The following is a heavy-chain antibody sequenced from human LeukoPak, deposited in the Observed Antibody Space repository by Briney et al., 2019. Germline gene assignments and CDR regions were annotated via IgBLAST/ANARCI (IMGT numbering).Heavy chain of an antibody. J-gene: IGHJ4*02. D-gene: IGHD6-19*01. V-gene: IGHV3-30*02. CDR2: VWYDGSNK. Sequence: GGSLRLSCAASGFTFSTYGMHWVRQAPGKGLEWVAIVWYDGSNKYYADSVKGRFTISRDNSKNTLYLQMNSLRAEDTAVYYCASLSAVAGTSVIDYWGQGTLVTVSS. CDR1: GFTFSTYG. CDR3: ASLSAVAGTSVIDY.